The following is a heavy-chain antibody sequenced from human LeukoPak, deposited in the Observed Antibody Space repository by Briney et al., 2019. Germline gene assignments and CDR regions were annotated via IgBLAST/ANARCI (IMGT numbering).Heavy chain of an antibody. CDR3: ARVEVDGIDY. Sequence: SETLSLTCTASGGSISSSSYYWGWIRQPPGKGLEWIGSIYYSGSTYYNPSLKSRVTISVDTSKNQFSLKLSSVTAADTAVYYCARVEVDGIDYWGQGTLVTVSS. D-gene: IGHD2-15*01. CDR2: IYYSGST. V-gene: IGHV4-39*07. J-gene: IGHJ4*02. CDR1: GGSISSSSYY.